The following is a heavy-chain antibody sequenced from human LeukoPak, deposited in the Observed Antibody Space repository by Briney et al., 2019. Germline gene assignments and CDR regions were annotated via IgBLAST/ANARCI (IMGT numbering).Heavy chain of an antibody. CDR2: ISGSGGST. J-gene: IGHJ4*02. D-gene: IGHD3-3*01. CDR1: GLTFSSSG. V-gene: IGHV3-23*01. CDR3: AKAPTPRTFWSGYYRGADRVSVGYFDY. Sequence: PGGSLRLSCAASGLTFSSSGISWGRQARGKGLEWGSAISGSGGSTYYAASVKGRFTISRDNSRNTLYLQMNSLRAEDTAVYYCAKAPTPRTFWSGYYRGADRVSVGYFDYWGQGTLGTVSS.